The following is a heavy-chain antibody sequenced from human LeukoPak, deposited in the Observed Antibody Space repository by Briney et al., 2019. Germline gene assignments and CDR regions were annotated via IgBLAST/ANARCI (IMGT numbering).Heavy chain of an antibody. CDR1: GGSISSGSYY. CDR3: ARERLSNWFDP. D-gene: IGHD3-16*02. J-gene: IGHJ5*02. Sequence: PSXXLSLTCTVSGGSISSGSYYWSWIRQPAGKGLEWIGRIYTSGSTNYNPSLKSRVTISVDTSKNQFSLKLSSVTAADTAVYYCARERLSNWFDPWGQGTLVTVSS. V-gene: IGHV4-61*02. CDR2: IYTSGST.